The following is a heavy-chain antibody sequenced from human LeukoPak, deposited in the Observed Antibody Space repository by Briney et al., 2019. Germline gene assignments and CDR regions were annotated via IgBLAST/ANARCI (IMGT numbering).Heavy chain of an antibody. CDR2: IIPILGIA. CDR1: GGTFSSYT. V-gene: IGHV1-69*04. J-gene: IGHJ6*02. CDR3: AREHCSGGSCFDPRYYYYGMDV. D-gene: IGHD2-15*01. Sequence: SVKVSCTASGGTFSSYTISWVRQAPGQGLEWMGGIIPILGIANYAQKFQGRVTITADKSTSTAYMELSSLRSEDTAVYYCAREHCSGGSCFDPRYYYYGMDVWGQGTTVTVSS.